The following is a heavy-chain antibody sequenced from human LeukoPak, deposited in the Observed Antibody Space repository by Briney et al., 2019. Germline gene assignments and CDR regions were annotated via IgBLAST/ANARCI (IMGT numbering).Heavy chain of an antibody. J-gene: IGHJ4*02. Sequence: ASVKVSCKASGYTFSTYPLNWVRQAPGQGLERIGWINTNTGSPTYAQGLTGRFVFSLDTSVSTAFLQISSLKAEDTALYYCVRGIDTTGYFNYWGQGTLVTVSS. CDR1: GYTFSTYP. D-gene: IGHD3-22*01. V-gene: IGHV7-4-1*02. CDR2: INTNTGSP. CDR3: VRGIDTTGYFNY.